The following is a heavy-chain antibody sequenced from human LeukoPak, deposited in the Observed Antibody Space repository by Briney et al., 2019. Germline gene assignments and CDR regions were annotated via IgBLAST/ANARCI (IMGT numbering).Heavy chain of an antibody. J-gene: IGHJ3*02. D-gene: IGHD7-27*01. CDR2: IYYSGST. CDR1: GLIVSSNY. Sequence: PGGSLRLSCVVSGLIVSSNYMSWVRQPPGKGLEWIGSIYYSGSTYYNPSLKSRVTISVDTSKNQFSLKLSSVTAADTAVYYCARHVRTGDSRQEGAFDIWGQGTMVTVSS. V-gene: IGHV4-39*01. CDR3: ARHVRTGDSRQEGAFDI.